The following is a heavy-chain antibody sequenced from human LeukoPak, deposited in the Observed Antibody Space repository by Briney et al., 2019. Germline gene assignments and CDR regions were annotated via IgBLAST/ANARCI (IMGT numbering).Heavy chain of an antibody. V-gene: IGHV3-53*01. D-gene: IGHD5-12*01. J-gene: IGHJ4*02. CDR3: ARGTIYSPRGEDF. CDR1: GFTVRSNY. Sequence: PGGSLRLSCAASGFTVRSNYMSWVRQAPGKGLEWVSVIYSGGTTYYADSVKGRFTISRDNSKTPLYLQMNSLRAEDTAVYYCARGTIYSPRGEDFWGQGTLVTVSS. CDR2: IYSGGTT.